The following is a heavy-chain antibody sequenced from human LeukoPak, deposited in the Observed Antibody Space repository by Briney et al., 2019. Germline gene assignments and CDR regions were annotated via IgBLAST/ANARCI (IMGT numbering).Heavy chain of an antibody. J-gene: IGHJ5*02. Sequence: GESLKISCKGSGYSFTSYWIGWVRQMPGKGLEWMGIIYPGDSDTRYSPTFQGQVTISADKSISTAYLQWSSLKDSDTAMYYCARVRSTSCYTGFCNWFDPWGQGTLVTVSS. CDR2: IYPGDSDT. CDR1: GYSFTSYW. V-gene: IGHV5-51*01. D-gene: IGHD2-2*01. CDR3: ARVRSTSCYTGFCNWFDP.